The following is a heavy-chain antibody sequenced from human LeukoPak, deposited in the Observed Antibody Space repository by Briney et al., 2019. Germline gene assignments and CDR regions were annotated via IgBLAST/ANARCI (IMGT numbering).Heavy chain of an antibody. CDR1: GGTFSSYA. CDR3: ASSYNWNYRFDP. CDR2: IIPILGIA. V-gene: IGHV1-69*04. J-gene: IGHJ5*02. D-gene: IGHD1-7*01. Sequence: SVKVSCKASGGTFSSYAISWVRQAPGQGLEWMGRIIPILGIANYAQKFQGRVTTTADKSTSTAYMELSSLRSEDTAVYYCASSYNWNYRFDPWGQGTLVTVSS.